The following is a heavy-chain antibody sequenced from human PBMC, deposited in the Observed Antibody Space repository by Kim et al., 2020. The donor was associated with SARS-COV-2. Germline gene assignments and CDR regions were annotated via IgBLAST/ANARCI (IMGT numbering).Heavy chain of an antibody. J-gene: IGHJ4*02. D-gene: IGHD6-13*01. CDR3: ARRAAAPSPGDY. Sequence: GGSLRLSCAASGFTFSSYSMNWVRQAPGKGLEWVSSISSSSSYIYHADSVKGRFTISRDNAKNSLYLQMNSLRAEDTAVYYCARRAAAPSPGDYWGQGTLVTVSS. CDR2: ISSSSSYI. CDR1: GFTFSSYS. V-gene: IGHV3-21*01.